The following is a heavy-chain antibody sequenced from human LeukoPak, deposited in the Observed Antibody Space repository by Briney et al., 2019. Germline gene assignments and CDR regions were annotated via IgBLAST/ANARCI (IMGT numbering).Heavy chain of an antibody. V-gene: IGHV1-69*13. CDR3: ARGDIVATISGGFDY. CDR2: IIPIFGTA. CDR1: GGTFSSYA. D-gene: IGHD5-12*01. J-gene: IGHJ4*02. Sequence: GASVKVSCKASGGTFSSYAISWVRQAPGQGLEWMGGIIPIFGTANYAQKSQGRVTITADESTSTAYMELSSLRSEDTAVYYCARGDIVATISGGFDYWGQGTLVTVSS.